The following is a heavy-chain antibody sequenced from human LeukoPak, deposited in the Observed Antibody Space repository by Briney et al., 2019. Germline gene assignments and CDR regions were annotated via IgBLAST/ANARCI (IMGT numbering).Heavy chain of an antibody. D-gene: IGHD1-26*01. V-gene: IGHV3-64*04. J-gene: IGHJ4*02. CDR2: ISHNGGTT. Sequence: PGGSLRLSCSASGLTFSRYAMHWVRQAPGKGLEYVSAISHNGGTTYYADSVKGRFTISRDNSKNTVYLQMNSLRAEDTAVYYCAKVLSGSQDYWGQGTLVTVFS. CDR3: AKVLSGSQDY. CDR1: GLTFSRYA.